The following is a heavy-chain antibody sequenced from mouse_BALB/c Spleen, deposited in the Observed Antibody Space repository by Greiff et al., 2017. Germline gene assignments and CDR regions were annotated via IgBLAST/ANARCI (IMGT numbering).Heavy chain of an antibody. J-gene: IGHJ4*01. Sequence: VQLQQSGAELVRPGALVKLSCKASGFNIKDYYMHWVKQRPEQGLEWIGWIDPENGNTIYDPKFQGKASITADTSSNTAYLQLSSLTSEDIAVYYCARKGITDYYAMDYWGQGTSVTVSS. CDR3: ARKGITDYYAMDY. D-gene: IGHD2-4*01. CDR1: GFNIKDYY. V-gene: IGHV14-1*02. CDR2: IDPENGNT.